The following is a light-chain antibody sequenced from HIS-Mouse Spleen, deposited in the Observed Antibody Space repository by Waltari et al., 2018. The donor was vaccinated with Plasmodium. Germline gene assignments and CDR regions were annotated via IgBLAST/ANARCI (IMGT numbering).Light chain of an antibody. Sequence: QSALTQPRSVSGSPGQSVTISCTGTSSDVGGYNYVSWYQQHPGKAPTLMIYDVSKRPSGVPDRFSGSKSGNTASRPISGLQAEDEADYYCCSYAGSYTVVFGTGTKVTVL. CDR1: SSDVGGYNY. V-gene: IGLV2-11*01. J-gene: IGLJ1*01. CDR2: DVS. CDR3: CSYAGSYTVV.